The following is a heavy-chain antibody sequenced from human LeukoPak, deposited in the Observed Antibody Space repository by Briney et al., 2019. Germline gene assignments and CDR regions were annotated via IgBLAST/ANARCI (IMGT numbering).Heavy chain of an antibody. V-gene: IGHV3-7*03. J-gene: IGHJ4*02. Sequence: GGSLRLSCAASGFTFSNYWMSWVRQAPGKGLEWVANTRQDGSEKYYVDSVKGRFTISRDNAKNSLYLQMNSLTTEDTALYYCAKDADDSGDYVGIDSWGQGTLVTVSS. CDR2: TRQDGSEK. CDR3: AKDADDSGDYVGIDS. CDR1: GFTFSNYW. D-gene: IGHD4-17*01.